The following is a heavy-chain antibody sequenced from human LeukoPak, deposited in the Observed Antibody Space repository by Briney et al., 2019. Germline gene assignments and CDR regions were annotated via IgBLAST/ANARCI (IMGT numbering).Heavy chain of an antibody. D-gene: IGHD4-23*01. CDR2: MNPNSGNT. CDR1: GYTFTSYD. CDR3: ARGYGGNLGFDY. V-gene: IGHV1-8*01. Sequence: ASVKVSCKASGYTFTSYDINWVRHATGQGLEWMGWMNPNSGNTGYAQKFQGRVTMTRNTSISTAYMELSGLRSEDTAVYYCARGYGGNLGFDYWGQGTLVTVSS. J-gene: IGHJ4*02.